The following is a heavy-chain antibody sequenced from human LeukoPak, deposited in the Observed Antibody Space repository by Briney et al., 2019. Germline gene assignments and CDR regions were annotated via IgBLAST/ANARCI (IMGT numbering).Heavy chain of an antibody. V-gene: IGHV4-59*01. D-gene: IGHD3-10*01. CDR3: ARNYYGSGSYYIDYFDY. Sequence: SETLSLTCTVSGDSISNYYWSWIRQPPGKGLEWIGYIYYSGSTNYNPSLKSRVTISVDTSKNQFSLKLSSVTAADTAVYYCARNYYGSGSYYIDYFDYWGQGTLVTVSS. J-gene: IGHJ4*02. CDR2: IYYSGST. CDR1: GDSISNYY.